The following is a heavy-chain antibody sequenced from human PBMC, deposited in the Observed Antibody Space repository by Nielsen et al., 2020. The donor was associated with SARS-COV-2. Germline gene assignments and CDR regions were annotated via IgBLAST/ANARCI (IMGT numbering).Heavy chain of an antibody. CDR1: GFTFSSYW. J-gene: IGHJ5*02. CDR2: IKQDGSEK. D-gene: IGHD5-18*01. CDR3: ARGRGYSSSRWFDP. V-gene: IGHV3-7*01. Sequence: GESLKISCAASGFTFSSYWMSWVRQAPGKGLEWVANIKQDGSEKYYVDSVKGRFTISRDNAKNSLYLQMNSLRAEDTAVYYCARGRGYSSSRWFDPWGQGTLVTVSS.